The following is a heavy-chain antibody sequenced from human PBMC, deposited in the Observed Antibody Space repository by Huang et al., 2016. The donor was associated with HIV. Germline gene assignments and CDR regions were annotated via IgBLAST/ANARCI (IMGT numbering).Heavy chain of an antibody. Sequence: QVQLQESGPGLVKPSETLSLTCTVSGGSISSHYWSWIRQPPGRGLEWIGSMYYSGSTTSNPALKSRVTISGDASKNQFSLKLSSVTAADTAVYYCAREGQGYWGQGTLVTVSS. J-gene: IGHJ4*02. V-gene: IGHV4-59*11. CDR1: GGSISSHY. CDR3: AREGQGY. CDR2: MYYSGST.